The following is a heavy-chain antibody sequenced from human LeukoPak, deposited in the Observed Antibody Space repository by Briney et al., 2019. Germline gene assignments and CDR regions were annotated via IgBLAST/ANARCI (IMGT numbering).Heavy chain of an antibody. J-gene: IGHJ4*02. CDR3: ARDSGHSSSWFDY. D-gene: IGHD6-13*01. CDR2: ISINGGKT. V-gene: IGHV3-64*01. Sequence: GGSLRLSCAASGFTFSRYVMHWVRQAPGKGLEYVSGISINGGKTYYTNSVKGRFTISRDNSKNILYLQMGSLRAEDMAVYYCARDSGHSSSWFDYWGQGTLVTVSS. CDR1: GFTFSRYV.